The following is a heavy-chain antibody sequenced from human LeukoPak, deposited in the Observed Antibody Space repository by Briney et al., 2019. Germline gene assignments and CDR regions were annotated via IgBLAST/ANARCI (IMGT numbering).Heavy chain of an antibody. D-gene: IGHD4-11*01. V-gene: IGHV3-23*01. CDR1: GFTFSDYA. CDR3: ARSVPDYTRFDY. CDR2: FKTNSGQV. Sequence: GGSLRLSCAASGFTFSDYAMNWVRQAPGEGLEWVSTFKTNSGQVYHAESVRGRFTISRDNSKNTVYLQMSSLRAEDTALYYCARSVPDYTRFDYWGQGALVTVSP. J-gene: IGHJ4*02.